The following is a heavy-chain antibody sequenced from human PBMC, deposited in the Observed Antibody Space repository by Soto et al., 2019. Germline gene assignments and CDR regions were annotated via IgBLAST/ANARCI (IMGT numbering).Heavy chain of an antibody. CDR2: IRSSGDRT. D-gene: IGHD1-1*01. CDR1: GFTFSSYA. V-gene: IGHV3-23*01. Sequence: EVQLLESGGGLVQPGGSLRLSCAASGFTFSSYAMSWVRQAPGKGLEWVSVIRSSGDRTYYADSVKGRFTISRDNSKNPLYMQMTSLRAEETAVYYCAKQQGPGTPYYYAMDVWGQGTTVTVSS. CDR3: AKQQGPGTPYYYAMDV. J-gene: IGHJ6*02.